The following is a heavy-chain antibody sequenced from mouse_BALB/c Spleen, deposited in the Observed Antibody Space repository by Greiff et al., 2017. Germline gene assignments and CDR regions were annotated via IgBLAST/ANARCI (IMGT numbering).Heavy chain of an antibody. CDR1: GFTFSSYA. CDR3: AREDGNSAMDY. D-gene: IGHD1-1*01. CDR2: ISSGGSYT. J-gene: IGHJ4*01. Sequence: EVLLVESGGGLVKPGGSLKLSCAASGFTFSSYAMSWVRQSPEKRLEWVAEISSGGSYTYYPDTVTGRFTISRDNAKNTLYLEMSSLRSEDTAMYYCAREDGNSAMDYWGQGTSVTVSS. V-gene: IGHV5-9-4*01.